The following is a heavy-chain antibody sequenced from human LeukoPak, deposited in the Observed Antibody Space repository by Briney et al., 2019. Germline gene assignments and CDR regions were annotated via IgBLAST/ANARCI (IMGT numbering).Heavy chain of an antibody. CDR3: ARDPPYYDILTGYRPFDY. CDR2: ISSSSSYI. CDR1: GFTFSSYW. Sequence: PGGSLRLSCAASGFTFSSYWMNWVRQAPGKGLEWVSSISSSSSYIYYADSVKGRFTISRDNAKNSLYLQMNSLRAEDTAVYYCARDPPYYDILTGYRPFDYWGQGTLVTVSS. V-gene: IGHV3-21*01. J-gene: IGHJ4*02. D-gene: IGHD3-9*01.